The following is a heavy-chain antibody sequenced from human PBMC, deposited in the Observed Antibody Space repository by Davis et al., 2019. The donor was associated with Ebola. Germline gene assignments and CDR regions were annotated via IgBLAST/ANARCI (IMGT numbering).Heavy chain of an antibody. Sequence: ASVKVSCKASGYTFTGYYMHWVRQAPGQGLEWMGWINPNSGGTNYAQKFQGRVTMTRDTSISTAYMELSRLRSDDTAVYYCARDLPSDIVVVPAAMGTYYYYGMDVWGQGTTVTVSS. V-gene: IGHV1-2*02. CDR2: INPNSGGT. D-gene: IGHD2-2*01. CDR3: ARDLPSDIVVVPAAMGTYYYYGMDV. CDR1: GYTFTGYY. J-gene: IGHJ6*02.